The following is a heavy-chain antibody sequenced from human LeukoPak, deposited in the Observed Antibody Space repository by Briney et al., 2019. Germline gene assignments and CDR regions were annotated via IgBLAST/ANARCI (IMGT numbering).Heavy chain of an antibody. V-gene: IGHV4-34*01. CDR2: INHSGST. J-gene: IGHJ4*02. D-gene: IGHD1/OR15-1a*01. CDR1: GGSFSGYY. Sequence: SETLSLTCAVYGGSFSGYYWSWIRQPPGKGLEWIGEINHSGSTNYNPSLKSRVTISVDTSKNQFSLKLSSVTAADTAVYYCARGSRRGTGTSPGNYWGQGTLVTVSS. CDR3: ARGSRRGTGTSPGNY.